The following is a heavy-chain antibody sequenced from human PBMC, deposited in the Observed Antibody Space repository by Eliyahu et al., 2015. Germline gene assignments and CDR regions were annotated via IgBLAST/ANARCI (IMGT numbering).Heavy chain of an antibody. D-gene: IGHD3-3*01. J-gene: IGHJ6*02. CDR1: EASVSSXAYF. Sequence: QVQLQESGPGLVKPSETLALTCSVSEASVSSXAYFWGWXRQSPGKGLEWIGSVYYSGTTYYNPSLNSRLTISVDTSKNQFSLRLSSVTAADTAVYYCARQEYYDFWSADGRDYYYYNMDVWGPGTMVTVSS. V-gene: IGHV4-39*01. CDR2: VYYSGTT. CDR3: ARQEYYDFWSADGRDYYYYNMDV.